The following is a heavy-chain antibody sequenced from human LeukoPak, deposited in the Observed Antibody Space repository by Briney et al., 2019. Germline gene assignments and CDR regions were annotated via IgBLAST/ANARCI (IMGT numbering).Heavy chain of an antibody. V-gene: IGHV3-23*01. Sequence: GGSLRLSCAAAGVIFISDAMSLVRQAPGKGLEWVSAISGSGGSTYYADSVKGRFTISRDNSKNTLYLQMNSLRAEDTAVYYCAKVKYYYDSSGYYSFDYWGQGTLVTVSS. CDR1: GVIFISDA. CDR3: AKVKYYYDSSGYYSFDY. J-gene: IGHJ4*02. CDR2: ISGSGGST. D-gene: IGHD3-22*01.